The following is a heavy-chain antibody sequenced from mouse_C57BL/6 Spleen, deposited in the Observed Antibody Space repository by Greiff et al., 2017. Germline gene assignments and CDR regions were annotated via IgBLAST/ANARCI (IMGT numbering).Heavy chain of an antibody. J-gene: IGHJ4*01. V-gene: IGHV1-74*01. Sequence: VQLQQPGAELVKPGASVKVSCKASGYTFTSYWMHWVKQRPGQGLEWIGRIHPSDSDTNYNQKFKGKATLTVDKSSSTAYMQLSSLTSEDSAVYYCAIGITTAYYAMDYWGQGTSVTVSS. D-gene: IGHD1-2*01. CDR2: IHPSDSDT. CDR1: GYTFTSYW. CDR3: AIGITTAYYAMDY.